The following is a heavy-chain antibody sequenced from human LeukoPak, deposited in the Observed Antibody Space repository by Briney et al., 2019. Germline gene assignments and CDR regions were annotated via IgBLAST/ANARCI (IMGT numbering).Heavy chain of an antibody. CDR2: INFGDSDT. J-gene: IGHJ3*02. V-gene: IGHV5-51*01. Sequence: GESLKISCKGSGYSLTRYWIGWVRQMPGKGLEWMGIINFGDSDTRYSPSFQGQVTMSVDKSINTVYLQWSSLKASDTAMYYCARQGCIAGSCFIGPFDIWGRGTVVTVSS. CDR1: GYSLTRYW. D-gene: IGHD2-15*01. CDR3: ARQGCIAGSCFIGPFDI.